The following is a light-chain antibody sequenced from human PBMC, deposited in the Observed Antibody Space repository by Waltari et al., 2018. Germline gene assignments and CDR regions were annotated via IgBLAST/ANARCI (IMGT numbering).Light chain of an antibody. CDR1: QYISTY. J-gene: IGKJ4*01. CDR2: AAS. CDR3: QQSYSIPRT. Sequence: DIEMTQSPSSLSASVGERVTLACRSSQYISTYLNWYQQKPGKAPKLLISAASDLQSGVPSRFSGSGSGTDFTLTISSLQPEDFATYWCQQSYSIPRTFGGGTKVEIK. V-gene: IGKV1-39*01.